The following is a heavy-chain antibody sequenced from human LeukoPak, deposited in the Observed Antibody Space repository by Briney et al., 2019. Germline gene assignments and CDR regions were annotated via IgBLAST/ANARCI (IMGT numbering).Heavy chain of an antibody. Sequence: SETLSLTCAVYGGSFSGYYWSWIRQPPGKGLEWIGEINHSGSTNYNPSLKSRVTISVDTSKNQFSLKLSSVTAADTAVYYCARRRFVRGPDVVNPFDYWGQGTLVTVSS. V-gene: IGHV4-34*01. CDR2: INHSGST. CDR1: GGSFSGYY. CDR3: ARRRFVRGPDVVNPFDY. J-gene: IGHJ4*02. D-gene: IGHD2-8*01.